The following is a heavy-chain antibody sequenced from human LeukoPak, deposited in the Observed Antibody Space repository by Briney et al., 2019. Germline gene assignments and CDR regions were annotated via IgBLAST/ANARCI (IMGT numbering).Heavy chain of an antibody. CDR1: GFTFSSYA. J-gene: IGHJ4*02. CDR2: ISGSGGST. CDR3: ANDSRGYSYGQFDY. Sequence: GGSLRLSCAASGFTFSSYAMSWVRQAPGKGLEWVSAISGSGGSTYYADSVKGRFTISRDNSKNTLYLQMNSLRAEDTAVYYCANDSRGYSYGQFDYWGQGTLVTVSS. V-gene: IGHV3-23*01. D-gene: IGHD5-18*01.